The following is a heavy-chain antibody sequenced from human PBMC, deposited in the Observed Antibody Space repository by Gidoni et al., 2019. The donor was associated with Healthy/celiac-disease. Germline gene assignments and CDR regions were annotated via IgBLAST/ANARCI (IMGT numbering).Heavy chain of an antibody. J-gene: IGHJ4*02. CDR2: INPSGGST. Sequence: VKVSCKPSGYTFTSYYMHWVRQAPGQGLEWMGIINPSGGSTSYAQKFQGRVTMNRNTSTSTVYMELSSLRSEDTAVYYCAREGPAALLAYWGQGTLVTVSS. V-gene: IGHV1-46*01. CDR3: AREGPAALLAY. D-gene: IGHD2-2*01. CDR1: GYTFTSYY.